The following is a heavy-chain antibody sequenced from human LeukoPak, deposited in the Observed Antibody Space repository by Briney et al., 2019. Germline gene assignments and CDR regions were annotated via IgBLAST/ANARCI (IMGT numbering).Heavy chain of an antibody. J-gene: IGHJ5*02. CDR2: IYYSGST. Sequence: PSETLSLTCTVSGGSISSSSYYWGWNRQPPGKGLEWTGSIYYSGSTYYNPSLKSRVTISVDTSKNQFSLKLSSMTAADMAVYYCARLAAAGPWFDPWGQGTLVTVSS. CDR1: GGSISSSSYY. D-gene: IGHD6-13*01. CDR3: ARLAAAGPWFDP. V-gene: IGHV4-39*07.